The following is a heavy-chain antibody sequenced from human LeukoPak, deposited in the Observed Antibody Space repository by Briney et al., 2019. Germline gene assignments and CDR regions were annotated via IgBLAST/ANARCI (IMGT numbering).Heavy chain of an antibody. J-gene: IGHJ4*02. CDR2: IIPIFGTA. Sequence: GASVKVSCKASGGTFSSYAISWVRQAPGQGLEWMGGIIPIFGTANYAQKFQGRVTITADESTSTAYMELSSLRSEDTAVYYCASSSGYYYAFDYWGQGTLVTVSS. CDR1: GGTFSSYA. V-gene: IGHV1-69*13. D-gene: IGHD3-22*01. CDR3: ASSSGYYYAFDY.